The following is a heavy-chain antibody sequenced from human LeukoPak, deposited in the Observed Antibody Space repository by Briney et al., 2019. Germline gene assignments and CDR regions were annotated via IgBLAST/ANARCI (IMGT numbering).Heavy chain of an antibody. CDR2: ISGSGGST. J-gene: IGHJ4*02. D-gene: IGHD3-16*01. Sequence: GGSLRLSCAASGFTFSSYAMSWVRQAPGKGLEWVSAISGSGGSTYYADSVKGRFTISRDNSKNTLYLQMNSLRAEDTAVYYCAKVKRPFGIMITFGGVYFDYWGQGTLVTVSS. CDR3: AKVKRPFGIMITFGGVYFDY. V-gene: IGHV3-23*01. CDR1: GFTFSSYA.